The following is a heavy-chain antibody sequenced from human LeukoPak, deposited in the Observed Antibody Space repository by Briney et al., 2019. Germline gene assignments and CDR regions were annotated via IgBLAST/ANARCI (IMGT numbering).Heavy chain of an antibody. J-gene: IGHJ3*02. Sequence: GGSLRLSCAASGFTFSSYGMHWVRQAPGKGLEWVAVISYDGSNKYYADSVKGRFTISRDNSKNTLYLQMNSLRAEDTAVYYCARARSYYYDSSGHVDAFDIWGQGTMVTVSS. D-gene: IGHD3-22*01. CDR3: ARARSYYYDSSGHVDAFDI. V-gene: IGHV3-30*03. CDR1: GFTFSSYG. CDR2: ISYDGSNK.